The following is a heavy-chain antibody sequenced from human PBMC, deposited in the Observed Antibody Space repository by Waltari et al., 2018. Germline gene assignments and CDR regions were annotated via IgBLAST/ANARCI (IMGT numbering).Heavy chain of an antibody. CDR2: LWYDGSNE. CDR3: ARGAAPGYFDY. D-gene: IGHD6-25*01. V-gene: IGHV3-33*01. CDR1: GFTFRDYA. J-gene: IGHJ4*02. Sequence: QVQLVESGGGVVQPGGSLRLSCVASGFTFRDYAMHWVRQAPGKGLEWVAVLWYDGSNEKYGDSVRGRFTISRDNSKNTVYLQMSSLRADDTAIYYCARGAAPGYFDYWGQGTLVTVSS.